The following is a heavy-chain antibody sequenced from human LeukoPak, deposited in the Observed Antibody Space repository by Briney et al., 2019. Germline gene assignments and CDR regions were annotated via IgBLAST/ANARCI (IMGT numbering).Heavy chain of an antibody. D-gene: IGHD2-2*01. CDR1: GYTFTSYA. CDR3: AREVVVVPAAPITSRYYYGMDV. CDR2: INAGNGNT. V-gene: IGHV1-3*01. J-gene: IGHJ6*02. Sequence: ASVKVSCKASGYTFTSYAMHWVRQAPGQRLEWMGWINAGNGNTNYAQKLQGRVTMTTDTSTSTAYMELRSLRSDDTAVYYCAREVVVVPAAPITSRYYYGMDVWGQGTTVTVSS.